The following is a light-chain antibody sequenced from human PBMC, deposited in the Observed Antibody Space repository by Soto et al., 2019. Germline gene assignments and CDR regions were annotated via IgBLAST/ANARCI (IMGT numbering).Light chain of an antibody. CDR2: LGS. CDR1: QSLLHTNGYNY. Sequence: DIVMTQSPLSLPVTPGEPASISCRSSQSLLHTNGYNYLDWYLQKPGQSPQLLIYLGSNRASGVPDRFSGSGSGTEFTLEISRVEAEDVGFYFCMQALQTTWTFGQGTKVEIK. CDR3: MQALQTTWT. J-gene: IGKJ1*01. V-gene: IGKV2-28*01.